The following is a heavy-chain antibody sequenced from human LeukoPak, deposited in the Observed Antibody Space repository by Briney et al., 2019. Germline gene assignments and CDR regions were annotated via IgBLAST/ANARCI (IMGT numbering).Heavy chain of an antibody. CDR1: GGSISSYY. V-gene: IGHV4-59*01. D-gene: IGHD4-17*01. Sequence: SETLSLTCTVSGGSISSYYWSWIRQPPGKGLEWIGYIYYSGSTNYNPSLKSRVTISVDTSKNQFSLKLSSVTAADMAVYYCARDGDYGDFDYWGQGTLVTVSS. J-gene: IGHJ4*02. CDR3: ARDGDYGDFDY. CDR2: IYYSGST.